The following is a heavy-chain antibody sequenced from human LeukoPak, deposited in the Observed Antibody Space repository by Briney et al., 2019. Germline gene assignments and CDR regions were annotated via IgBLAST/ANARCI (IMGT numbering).Heavy chain of an antibody. D-gene: IGHD3-3*01. Sequence: GGSLRLSCAASGFTFSSYGMHWVRQAPGKGLEWVAVISYDGSNKYYADSVKGRFTISRDNSKNTLYLQMNSLRAEDTAVYYCARDLSSDYDFWSGYSTFADYWGQGTLVTVSS. CDR3: ARDLSSDYDFWSGYSTFADY. CDR2: ISYDGSNK. V-gene: IGHV3-30*03. J-gene: IGHJ4*02. CDR1: GFTFSSYG.